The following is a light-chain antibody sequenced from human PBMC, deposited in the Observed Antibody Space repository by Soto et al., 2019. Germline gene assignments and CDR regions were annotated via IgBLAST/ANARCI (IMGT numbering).Light chain of an antibody. CDR2: GAS. Sequence: EIVLTQSPGTLSLSPGERATLSCRASQSVSSSYLAWYQQKPGQAPRLLIYGASSRATGIPDRFSGSGSGTDFTLTISSLLSEDFAVYYCRQYNDWPRTFGQGTKVDIK. CDR3: RQYNDWPRT. CDR1: QSVSSSY. V-gene: IGKV3-20*01. J-gene: IGKJ1*01.